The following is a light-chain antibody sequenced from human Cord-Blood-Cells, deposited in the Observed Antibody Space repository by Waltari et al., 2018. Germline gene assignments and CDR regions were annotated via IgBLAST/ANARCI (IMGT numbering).Light chain of an antibody. CDR3: QQFNSYPLT. CDR1: QCISSA. V-gene: IGKV1-13*02. CDR2: DAS. J-gene: IGKJ4*01. Sequence: AIQLTQSPSSLSASVGDRVTITCRARQCISSALAWYQQKPGKAPKLLFYDASSFESGVPSRFSGSGSGTDFTLTISSLQPEDFATYYCQQFNSYPLTFGGGTKVEIK.